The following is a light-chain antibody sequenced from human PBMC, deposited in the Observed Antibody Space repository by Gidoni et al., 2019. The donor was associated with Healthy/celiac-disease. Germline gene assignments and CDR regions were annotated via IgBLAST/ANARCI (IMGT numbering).Light chain of an antibody. J-gene: IGKJ1*01. CDR2: GAS. Sequence: SQSVSSSYLAWYQQKPGQAPRLLIYGASSRATGIPDRFSGSGSGTDFTLTISRLEPEDFAVYYCQQYGSSPWTFGQGTKVEIK. CDR3: QQYGSSPWT. CDR1: QSVSSSY. V-gene: IGKV3-20*01.